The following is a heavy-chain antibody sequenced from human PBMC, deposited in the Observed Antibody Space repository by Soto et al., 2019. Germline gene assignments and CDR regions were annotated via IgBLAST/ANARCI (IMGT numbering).Heavy chain of an antibody. Sequence: ASVKVSCKSSGYTFTGYNINWVRQATGQGLEWMGWMNPNGGNTGYAQKFQGRVTMTRNTSISTAYMELSSLKSEDTAVYYCARGTPINHYFGSGSYANYWGQGTLVTVSS. CDR3: ARGTPINHYFGSGSYANY. CDR1: GYTFTGYN. V-gene: IGHV1-8*01. J-gene: IGHJ4*02. CDR2: MNPNGGNT. D-gene: IGHD3-10*01.